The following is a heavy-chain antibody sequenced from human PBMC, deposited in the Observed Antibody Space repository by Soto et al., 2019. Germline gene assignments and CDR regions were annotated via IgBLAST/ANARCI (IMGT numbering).Heavy chain of an antibody. CDR3: AKDRQWLVVNWFDP. CDR2: IGGSGGST. Sequence: PGGSLRLSCAASGFTFSSYAMSWVRQAPGKGLEWVSAIGGSGGSTYYADSVKGRFTISRDNSKNTLYLQMNSLRAEDTAVYYCAKDRQWLVVNWFDPWGQGTLVTVSS. V-gene: IGHV3-23*01. D-gene: IGHD6-19*01. J-gene: IGHJ5*02. CDR1: GFTFSSYA.